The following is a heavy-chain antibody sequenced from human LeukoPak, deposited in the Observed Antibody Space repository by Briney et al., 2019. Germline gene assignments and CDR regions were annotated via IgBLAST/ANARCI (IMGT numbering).Heavy chain of an antibody. CDR1: GGSFSGYY. CDR2: INHSGST. V-gene: IGHV4-34*01. CDR3: AILGGDASIDY. D-gene: IGHD4-17*01. Sequence: SETLSLTCAVYGGSFSGYYWSWIRQPPGKGLEWIGEINHSGSTNYNPSLKCRVTISVDTSKNQFSLKLSSVTAADTAVYYCAILGGDASIDYWGQGTLVTVSS. J-gene: IGHJ4*02.